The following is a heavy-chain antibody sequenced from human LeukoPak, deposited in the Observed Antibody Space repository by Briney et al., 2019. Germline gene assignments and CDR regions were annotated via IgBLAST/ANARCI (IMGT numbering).Heavy chain of an antibody. CDR2: ISYDGSNK. D-gene: IGHD6-13*01. J-gene: IGHJ4*02. Sequence: GGSLRLSCAASGFTFSSYAMHWVRQAPGKGLEWVAVISYDGSNKYYADSVKGRFTISRDNSKNTLYLQMNSLRAEDTAVYYCARGDSSSWYSPFDYWGQGTLVTVPP. CDR3: ARGDSSSWYSPFDY. CDR1: GFTFSSYA. V-gene: IGHV3-30*04.